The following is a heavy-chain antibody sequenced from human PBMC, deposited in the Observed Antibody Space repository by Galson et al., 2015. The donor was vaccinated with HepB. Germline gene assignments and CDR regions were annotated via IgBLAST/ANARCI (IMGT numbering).Heavy chain of an antibody. J-gene: IGHJ4*02. V-gene: IGHV3-33*06. CDR3: AKGRDWNTD. CDR2: IWYDGSNK. Sequence: SLRLSCAASGFTFSSYGMHWVRQAPGKGLEWVAVIWYDGSNKYYADSVKGRFTISRDNSKSTLYLQMNSLRAEDTAVYYCAKGRDWNTDWGQGTLVTVSS. CDR1: GFTFSSYG. D-gene: IGHD1-1*01.